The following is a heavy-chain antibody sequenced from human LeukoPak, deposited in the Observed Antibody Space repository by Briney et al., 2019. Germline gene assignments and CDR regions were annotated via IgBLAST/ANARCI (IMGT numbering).Heavy chain of an antibody. CDR2: ISGSGGST. CDR1: GFTFSSYA. J-gene: IGHJ4*02. CDR3: AKNQGGVTTYFDY. D-gene: IGHD2-21*02. Sequence: GGSLRLSCAASGFTFSSYAMSWVRQAPGKGMAWVSAISGSGGSTYYADSVKGRFTISRDNSKNTLYLQMNSLRAEDTAVYYCAKNQGGVTTYFDYWGQGTLVTVSS. V-gene: IGHV3-23*01.